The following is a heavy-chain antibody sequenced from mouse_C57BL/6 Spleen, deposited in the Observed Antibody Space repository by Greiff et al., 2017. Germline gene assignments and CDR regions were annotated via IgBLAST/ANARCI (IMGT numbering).Heavy chain of an antibody. Sequence: EVQGVESGGGLVKPGGSLKLSCAASGFTFSDYGMHWVRQAPEKGLEWVAYISRGSSTIYYEDTVKGRFTISRDNAKNTLFLQMTSMRSEDTAMYYCARNSNYRFAYWGQGTLVTVSA. CDR2: ISRGSSTI. CDR3: ARNSNYRFAY. J-gene: IGHJ3*01. CDR1: GFTFSDYG. D-gene: IGHD2-5*01. V-gene: IGHV5-17*01.